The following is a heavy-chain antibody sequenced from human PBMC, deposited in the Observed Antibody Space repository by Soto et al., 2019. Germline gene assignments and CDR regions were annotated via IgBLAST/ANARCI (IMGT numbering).Heavy chain of an antibody. J-gene: IGHJ5*02. Sequence: SVKVSCKASGGTFSSYAISWVRQAPGQGLEWMGGIIPIFGTANYAQKFQGRVTITADKSTSTAYMELSSLRSEDTAVYYCAREIAAAGPIGWFDPWGQGTLVTVSS. CDR1: GGTFSSYA. CDR3: AREIAAAGPIGWFDP. V-gene: IGHV1-69*06. D-gene: IGHD6-13*01. CDR2: IIPIFGTA.